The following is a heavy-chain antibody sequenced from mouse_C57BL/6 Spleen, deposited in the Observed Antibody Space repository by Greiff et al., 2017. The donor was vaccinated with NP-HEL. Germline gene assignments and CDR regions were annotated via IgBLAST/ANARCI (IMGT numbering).Heavy chain of an antibody. Sequence: EVQLQQSGPELVKPGASVKISCKASGYTFTDYYMNWVKQSHGKSLEWIGDINPNNGGTSYNQKFKGKATLTVDKSSSTAYMELSSLTSEDSAVYYGAKSGIAYYSNYIDYWGQGTTLTVSS. CDR3: AKSGIAYYSNYIDY. D-gene: IGHD2-5*01. CDR2: INPNNGGT. CDR1: GYTFTDYY. J-gene: IGHJ2*01. V-gene: IGHV1-26*01.